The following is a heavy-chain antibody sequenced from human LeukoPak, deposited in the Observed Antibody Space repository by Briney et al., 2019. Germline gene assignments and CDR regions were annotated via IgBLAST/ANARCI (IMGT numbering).Heavy chain of an antibody. J-gene: IGHJ4*02. V-gene: IGHV3-33*01. Sequence: GGSLRLSCAASGFSFSSNGMHWVRQAPGKGLEWVAVIWYDGSNKYYADSVKGRFTISRDNSKNTLYLQMNSLRAEDTAVYYCASLGPYDSRGYYFDHWGQGTLVTVPS. CDR2: IWYDGSNK. CDR1: GFSFSSNG. D-gene: IGHD3-22*01. CDR3: ASLGPYDSRGYYFDH.